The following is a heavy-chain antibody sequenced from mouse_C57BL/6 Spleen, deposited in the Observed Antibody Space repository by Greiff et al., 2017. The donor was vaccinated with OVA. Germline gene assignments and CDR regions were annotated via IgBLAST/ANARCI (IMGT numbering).Heavy chain of an antibody. CDR3: ASGSYDGNYGGFAY. J-gene: IGHJ3*01. CDR1: GYTFTSYW. CDR2: IDPSDSYT. Sequence: QVQLQQPGAELVKPGASVKLSCKASGYTFTSYWMQWVKQRPGQGLEWIGEIDPSDSYTNYNQKFKGKATLTVDTSSSTAYMQLSSLTSGDSAVDYCASGSYDGNYGGFAYWGQGTLVTVSA. D-gene: IGHD2-3*01. V-gene: IGHV1-50*01.